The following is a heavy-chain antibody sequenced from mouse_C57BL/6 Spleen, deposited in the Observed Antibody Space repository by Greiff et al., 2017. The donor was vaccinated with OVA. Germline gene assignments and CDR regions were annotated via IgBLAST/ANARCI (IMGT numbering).Heavy chain of an antibody. V-gene: IGHV1-69*01. D-gene: IGHD4-1*01. CDR1: GYTFTSYW. CDR2: IDPSDSYT. CDR3: ARGNTGYFDY. J-gene: IGHJ2*01. Sequence: VQLQQPGAELVMPGASVKLSCKASGYTFTSYWMHWVKQRPGQGLEWIGEIDPSDSYTNYNQKFKGKSTLTVDKSSSTAYMQLSSLTSEDSAVYYCARGNTGYFDYWGQGTTLTVSS.